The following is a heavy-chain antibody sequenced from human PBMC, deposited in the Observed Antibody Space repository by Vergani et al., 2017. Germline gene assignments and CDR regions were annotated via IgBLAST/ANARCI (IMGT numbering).Heavy chain of an antibody. J-gene: IGHJ4*02. CDR2: ISGSDDST. D-gene: IGHD3-10*01. CDR1: GFTFSSYA. V-gene: IGHV3-23*01. Sequence: EVQLLESGGGLVQPGGSLRLSCAASGFTFSSYAMSWVRQAPGKGLEWVSGISGSDDSTYYADSVKGRFTISRDNSKNTLYLQMNSLRAEDTAVYYCARDGTFGELPLAFDYWGQGTLVTVSS. CDR3: ARDGTFGELPLAFDY.